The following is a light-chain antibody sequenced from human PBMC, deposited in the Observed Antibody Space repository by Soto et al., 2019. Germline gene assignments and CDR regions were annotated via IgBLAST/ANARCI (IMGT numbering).Light chain of an antibody. CDR1: QSFSNT. J-gene: IGKJ1*01. V-gene: IGKV3-15*01. CDR3: QQYNKWPRA. Sequence: IVLTQSPVTLSVSPGERATLSCRASQSFSNTLAWYQQKPGQAPRLLIHGASTRATGIPARFSGSGSGTEFTLSISSLQSEDFAIYYCQQYNKWPRAFGQGTKVDIK. CDR2: GAS.